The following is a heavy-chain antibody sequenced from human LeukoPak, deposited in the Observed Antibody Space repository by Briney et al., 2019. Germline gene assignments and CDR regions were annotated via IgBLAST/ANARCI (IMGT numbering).Heavy chain of an antibody. CDR2: IIPIFGTA. CDR1: GGTLSSYA. J-gene: IGHJ4*02. CDR3: ASRDYYDSPPTLRY. D-gene: IGHD3-22*01. Sequence: SVKVSCKASGGTLSSYAISWVRQAPGQGLEWMGGIIPIFGTANYAQKFQGRVTITADESTSTAYMELSSLRSEDTAVYYCASRDYYDSPPTLRYWGQGTLVTVSS. V-gene: IGHV1-69*01.